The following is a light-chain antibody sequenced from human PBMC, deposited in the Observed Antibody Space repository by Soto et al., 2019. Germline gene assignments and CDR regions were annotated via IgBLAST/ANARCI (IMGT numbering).Light chain of an antibody. CDR3: SSYTSSSIDDV. J-gene: IGLJ1*01. CDR2: EVS. Sequence: QSALTQPASVSGSPGQSITISCTGTSSDVGGYNYVSWYKKHPGKAPKLMIYEVSNRPSGVSNRFSGSKSGNTASLTISGLQAEDEADYYCSSYTSSSIDDVFGTGTKLTVL. V-gene: IGLV2-14*01. CDR1: SSDVGGYNY.